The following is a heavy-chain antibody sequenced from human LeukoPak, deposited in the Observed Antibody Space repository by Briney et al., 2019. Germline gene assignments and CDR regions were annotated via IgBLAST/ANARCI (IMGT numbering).Heavy chain of an antibody. CDR1: GGSISSYY. V-gene: IGHV4-34*01. CDR3: ARASRDGYNLYYYYYYMDV. J-gene: IGHJ6*03. D-gene: IGHD5-24*01. Sequence: SETLSLTCTVSGGSISSYYWNWIRQPPGKGLEWIGEINHSGSTNYNPSLKSRVTISVDTSKNQFSLKLSSVTAADTAVYYCARASRDGYNLYYYYYYMDVWGKGTTVTISS. CDR2: INHSGST.